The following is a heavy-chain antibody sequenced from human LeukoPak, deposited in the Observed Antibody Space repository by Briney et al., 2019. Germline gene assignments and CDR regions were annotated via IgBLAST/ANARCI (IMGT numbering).Heavy chain of an antibody. Sequence: SETLSLTCTVSGGSISSSSYYWGWIRQPPGKGLEWIGSIYYSGSTYYNPSLKSRVTISVDTSKNQFSLKLSSVTAADTAVYYCARDLIVVGTDAFDIWGQGTMVTVSS. CDR1: GGSISSSSYY. CDR3: ARDLIVVGTDAFDI. V-gene: IGHV4-39*07. D-gene: IGHD2-15*01. J-gene: IGHJ3*02. CDR2: IYYSGST.